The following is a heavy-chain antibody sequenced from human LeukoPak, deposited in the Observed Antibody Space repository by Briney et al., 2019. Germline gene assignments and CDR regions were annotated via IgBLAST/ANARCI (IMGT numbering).Heavy chain of an antibody. CDR2: MNPKSGNT. D-gene: IGHD2-2*01. J-gene: IGHJ6*03. CDR1: GYTFISYD. Sequence: GASVKVSCKGSGYTFISYDIVWLRQATGQGLEWMGYMNPKSGNTDYVQNFQGRVTMTRDTSITTAYMELSGLRSEDTAVYYCARKIASTRLGVRYYYMDVWGEGTTVTISS. CDR3: ARKIASTRLGVRYYYMDV. V-gene: IGHV1-8*01.